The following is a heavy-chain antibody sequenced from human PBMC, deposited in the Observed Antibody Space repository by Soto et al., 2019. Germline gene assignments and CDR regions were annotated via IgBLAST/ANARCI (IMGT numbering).Heavy chain of an antibody. V-gene: IGHV4-61*01. Sequence: SETLSLTCTVSGGSVSSGSYYWSWIRQPPGKGLEWIGYIYYSGSTNYNPSLKSRVTISVDTSKNQFSLKLSSVTAADTAVYYCARDPYGDYEGGFDYWGQGTLVTVSS. CDR2: IYYSGST. CDR1: GGSVSSGSYY. CDR3: ARDPYGDYEGGFDY. D-gene: IGHD4-17*01. J-gene: IGHJ4*02.